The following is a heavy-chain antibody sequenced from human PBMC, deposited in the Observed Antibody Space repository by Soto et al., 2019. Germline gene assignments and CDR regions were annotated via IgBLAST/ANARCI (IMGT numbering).Heavy chain of an antibody. CDR3: ARASYCSSTSCYAVGYYYYYMDV. CDR2: IYHSGST. Sequence: ASETLSLTCAVSSGSISSSNWWSWVRQPPGKGLEWIGEIYHSGSTNYNPSLKSRVTISVDKSKNQFSLKLSSVTAADTAVYYCARASYCSSTSCYAVGYYYYYMDVWGKGTTVTVSS. CDR1: SGSISSSNW. D-gene: IGHD2-2*01. J-gene: IGHJ6*03. V-gene: IGHV4-4*02.